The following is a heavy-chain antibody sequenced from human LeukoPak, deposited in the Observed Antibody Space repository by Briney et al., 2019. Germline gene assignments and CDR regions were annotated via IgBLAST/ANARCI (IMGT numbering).Heavy chain of an antibody. V-gene: IGHV3-74*01. Sequence: GGSLRLSCAASGFTFSSYAMSWVRQAPGKGLVWVSRIYSDGSSTNYADSVKGRFTISRDNSKNTLYLQMNSLRAEDTAVYCCARALDGSGSRSFDYWGQGTLVTVSS. CDR1: GFTFSSYA. J-gene: IGHJ4*02. D-gene: IGHD3-10*01. CDR2: IYSDGSST. CDR3: ARALDGSGSRSFDY.